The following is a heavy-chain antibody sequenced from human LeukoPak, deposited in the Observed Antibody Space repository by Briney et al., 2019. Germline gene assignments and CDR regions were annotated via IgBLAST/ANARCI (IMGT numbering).Heavy chain of an antibody. D-gene: IGHD6-19*01. Sequence: SETLSLTCTVSGGSVTSGTYFLNWIRQAPGKGLEWIGYIDYNGRTNYNPSLKSRVTISVGTSKNQFPLKVSSVTATDTAVYYCERATGWLTDHWGQGTLVTVSS. CDR2: IDYNGRT. J-gene: IGHJ5*02. V-gene: IGHV4-61*01. CDR3: ERATGWLTDH. CDR1: GGSVTSGTYF.